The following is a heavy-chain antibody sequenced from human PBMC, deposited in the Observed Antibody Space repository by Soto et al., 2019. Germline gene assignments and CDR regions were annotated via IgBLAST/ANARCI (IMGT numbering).Heavy chain of an antibody. J-gene: IGHJ5*02. Sequence: QVQLVQSGAEVKKPGASVKVSCKASGYTFTSYGISWVRQAPGQGLEWMGWISAYNGNTNYAQKLQGRVTMTTDTPTSTAYMELRSLRSDDTAVYYCERDNIVVVVAESWFDPWGQGTLVTVSS. CDR1: GYTFTSYG. D-gene: IGHD2-15*01. CDR2: ISAYNGNT. V-gene: IGHV1-18*01. CDR3: ERDNIVVVVAESWFDP.